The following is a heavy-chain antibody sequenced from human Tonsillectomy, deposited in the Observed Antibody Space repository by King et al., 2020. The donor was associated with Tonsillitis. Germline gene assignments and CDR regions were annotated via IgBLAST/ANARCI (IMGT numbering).Heavy chain of an antibody. CDR1: GGTFSNYA. Sequence: QLVQSGAEVKKPGSSVKVSCKASGGTFSNYAISLVRQAPGQGLEWMGRIIAMVDIANYAKKFQCIVTITSAKSTGTAYMALSSLRSEDTAVYYCARDAGYCSGGRCYGYYSYYMDVWGKGTTVTVSS. J-gene: IGHJ6*03. D-gene: IGHD2-15*01. V-gene: IGHV1-69*09. CDR3: ARDAGYCSGGRCYGYYSYYMDV. CDR2: IIAMVDIA.